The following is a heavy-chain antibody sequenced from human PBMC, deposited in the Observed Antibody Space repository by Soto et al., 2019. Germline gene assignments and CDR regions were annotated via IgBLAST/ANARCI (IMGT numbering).Heavy chain of an antibody. CDR3: TRHGESIAESGQHT. D-gene: IGHD6-6*01. CDR1: GFTFSGSA. CDR2: IRSKANSYAT. V-gene: IGHV3-73*02. J-gene: IGHJ4*02. Sequence: EVQLVESGGGLVQPGGSLKLSCAASGFTFSGSAMHWVRQASGKGLEWVGRIRSKANSYATTYAASVKGRFTISRDDSXNTAYLRMNSLKTEDTAVYYCTRHGESIAESGQHTWGQGTQVTVSS.